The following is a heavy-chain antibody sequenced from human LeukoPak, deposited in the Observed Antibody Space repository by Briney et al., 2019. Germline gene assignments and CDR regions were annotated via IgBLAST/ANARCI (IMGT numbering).Heavy chain of an antibody. CDR2: FGPEHGET. D-gene: IGHD3-3*01. J-gene: IGHJ4*02. V-gene: IGHV1-24*01. CDR3: ARDSLTFLGVAPVH. CDR1: GFSLTELS. Sequence: ASVKVSCKVSGFSLTELSMHWVRQAPGKGLEWMGGFGPEHGETLYAQRFQGRVTMTEDRSTDTAYMELSGLRSEDTAVYYCARDSLTFLGVAPVHWGQGTLVTVSS.